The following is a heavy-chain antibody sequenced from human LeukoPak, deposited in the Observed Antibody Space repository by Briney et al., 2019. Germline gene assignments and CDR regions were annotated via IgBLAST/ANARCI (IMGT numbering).Heavy chain of an antibody. CDR2: INWNGGST. Sequence: PGGSLRLSCAASGFTFDDYGMSWVRQAPGKGLEWVSGINWNGGSTGYADSVKGRFTISRDNAKNSLYLQMNSLRAEDTAVYYCASGEDSDDAFDIWGQGTMVTVSS. CDR3: ASGEDSDDAFDI. J-gene: IGHJ3*02. CDR1: GFTFDDYG. V-gene: IGHV3-20*04. D-gene: IGHD3-10*01.